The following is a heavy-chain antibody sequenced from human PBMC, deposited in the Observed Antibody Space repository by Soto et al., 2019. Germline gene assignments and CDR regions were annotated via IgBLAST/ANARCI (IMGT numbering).Heavy chain of an antibody. D-gene: IGHD3-3*01. CDR1: GGTFSSYA. CDR2: IIPIFGTA. CDR3: ARAKDFWSGRDY. V-gene: IGHV1-69*06. J-gene: IGHJ4*02. Sequence: ASVKVSCKASGGTFSSYAISWVRQAPGQGLELMGGIIPIFGTANYAQKFQGRVTITADKSTSTAYMELSSLRSEDTAVYYCARAKDFWSGRDYWGQGTLVTV.